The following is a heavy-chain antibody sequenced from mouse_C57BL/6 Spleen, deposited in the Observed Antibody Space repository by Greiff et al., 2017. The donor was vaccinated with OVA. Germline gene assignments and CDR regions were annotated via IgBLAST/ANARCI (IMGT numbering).Heavy chain of an antibody. J-gene: IGHJ4*01. D-gene: IGHD2-4*01. V-gene: IGHV1-69*01. CDR2: IDPSDSYT. CDR1: GYTFTSYW. Sequence: QVQLQQSGAELVMPGASVKLSCKASGYTFTSYWMHWVKQRPGQGLEWIGEIDPSDSYTNYNQKFKGKSTLTVDKSSSTAYMQLSSLTSEDSAVYYCARFDDYGAMDYWGQGTSVTVSS. CDR3: ARFDDYGAMDY.